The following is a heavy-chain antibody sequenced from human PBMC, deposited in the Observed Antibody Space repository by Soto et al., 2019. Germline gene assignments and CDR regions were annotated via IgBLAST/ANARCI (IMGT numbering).Heavy chain of an antibody. J-gene: IGHJ6*02. Sequence: QVQLQESGPGLVKSSETLSLICFVSGEALGSGQSYWNWIRQAPPKGLDWIGQTFVTGATKYSACLERRGTMSVDASKSQIARALTSVTGADSATYFCARGGGDSAGSSGGRRMDVGGQGTTVTVSS. V-gene: IGHV4-61*01. CDR3: ARGGGDSAGSSGGRRMDV. D-gene: IGHD2-15*01. CDR1: GEALGSGQSY. CDR2: TFVTGAT.